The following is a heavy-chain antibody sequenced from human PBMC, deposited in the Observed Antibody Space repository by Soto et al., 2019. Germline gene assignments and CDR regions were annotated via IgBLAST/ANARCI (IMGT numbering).Heavy chain of an antibody. Sequence: QVQLVESGGGVVQPGRSLRLSCAASGFTFSSYGMHWVRQAPGKGLEWVAGISYDGSNKYYADSVKGRFTISRDNSKNTLYLQMNSLRAEDTAVYYCAKSYFTANYYYYMDVWGKGTTVTVSS. CDR1: GFTFSSYG. D-gene: IGHD3-9*01. J-gene: IGHJ6*03. CDR3: AKSYFTANYYYYMDV. CDR2: ISYDGSNK. V-gene: IGHV3-30*18.